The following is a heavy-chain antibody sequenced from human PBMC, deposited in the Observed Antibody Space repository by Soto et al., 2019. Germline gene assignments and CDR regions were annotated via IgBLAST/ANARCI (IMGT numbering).Heavy chain of an antibody. V-gene: IGHV1-69*06. CDR2: IIPIFGTA. CDR3: ARGGRTPPFYYYYGMDV. J-gene: IGHJ6*02. Sequence: GASGKVSCKASGCTVSSYAISWVRRAPGQVLEWMGGIIPIFGTANYAQKFQGRVTITADKSTSTAYMELSSLRSEDTAVYYCARGGRTPPFYYYYGMDVWGQGTTVTVSS. D-gene: IGHD1-7*01. CDR1: GCTVSSYA.